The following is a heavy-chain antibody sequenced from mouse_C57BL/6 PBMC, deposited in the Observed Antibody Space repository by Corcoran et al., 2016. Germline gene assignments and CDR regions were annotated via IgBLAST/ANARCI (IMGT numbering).Heavy chain of an antibody. CDR3: AREGDYGSSYAWFAY. D-gene: IGHD1-1*01. Sequence: QVQLQQSGNELVKPGASVKLSCKASGYTFTSYDINWVKQRPGQGLEWIGWIYPRDGSTKYNEKFKGKATLTVDTSSSTAYMELHSLTSEDSAVYFCAREGDYGSSYAWFAYWGQVTLVTVSA. CDR1: GYTFTSYD. V-gene: IGHV1-85*01. J-gene: IGHJ3*01. CDR2: IYPRDGST.